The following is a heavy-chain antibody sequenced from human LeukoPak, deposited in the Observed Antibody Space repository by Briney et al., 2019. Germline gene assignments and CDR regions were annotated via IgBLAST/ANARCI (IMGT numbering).Heavy chain of an antibody. D-gene: IGHD1-26*01. J-gene: IGHJ4*02. CDR3: ARGIVDMATSFGY. CDR1: DVSITNYDYY. Sequence: PSRTLCLTCSVSDVSITNYDYYWSWIRQPAGKGLEWIGRIYTSGSTNYNPSLRSRVTISVDTSKNQFSLKLTSVTAADTAVYYCARGIVDMATSFGYWGQGTLVTVSS. CDR2: IYTSGST. V-gene: IGHV4-61*02.